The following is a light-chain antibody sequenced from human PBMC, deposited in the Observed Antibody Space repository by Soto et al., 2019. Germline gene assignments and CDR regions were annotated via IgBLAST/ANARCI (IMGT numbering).Light chain of an antibody. J-gene: IGKJ1*01. CDR2: DAS. Sequence: DIQMTQSPSTLSASVGDRVTITCRASQSISSWLAWYQQKPGKAPKLLIYDASCLESGVPSRFSGSGSGTEFTLTISSLQPDDFATYYCQQYNSYSGTFGQGTKV. V-gene: IGKV1-5*01. CDR3: QQYNSYSGT. CDR1: QSISSW.